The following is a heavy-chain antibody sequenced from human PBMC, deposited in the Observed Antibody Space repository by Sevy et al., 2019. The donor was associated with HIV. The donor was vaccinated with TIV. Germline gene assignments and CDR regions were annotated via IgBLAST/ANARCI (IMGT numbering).Heavy chain of an antibody. V-gene: IGHV3-30*04. Sequence: GGSLRLSCAASEFTFSSYAFHWARQAPGKGLEWVAVISFDGRKTDYANSVKGRFTISKDNSKNTLHLRMSRLRGDDTAVYYCARDLRVDLDYWGHGTLVTVSS. J-gene: IGHJ4*01. CDR2: ISFDGRKT. CDR3: ARDLRVDLDY. CDR1: EFTFSSYA.